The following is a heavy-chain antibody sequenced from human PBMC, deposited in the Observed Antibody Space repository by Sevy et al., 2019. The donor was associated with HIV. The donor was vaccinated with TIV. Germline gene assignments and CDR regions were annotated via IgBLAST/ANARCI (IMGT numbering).Heavy chain of an antibody. D-gene: IGHD2-15*01. Sequence: GGSLRLSCAASGFTFSGSAMHWVRQASGKGLEWVGRIRSKANSYATAYVASVKGRFTISRDDSKNTAYLQMNSLKTEDTAVYYCTRRKHCSGGSCYGDPFDYWGQGTLVTVSS. CDR1: GFTFSGSA. J-gene: IGHJ4*02. CDR3: TRRKHCSGGSCYGDPFDY. V-gene: IGHV3-73*01. CDR2: IRSKANSYAT.